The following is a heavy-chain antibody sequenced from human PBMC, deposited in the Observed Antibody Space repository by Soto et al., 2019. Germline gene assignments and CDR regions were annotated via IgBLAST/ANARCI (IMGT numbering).Heavy chain of an antibody. CDR1: GGSISGYY. CDR3: ARGGARAVAAMFDY. V-gene: IGHV4-4*07. J-gene: IGHJ4*02. CDR2: IHSSGST. Sequence: PSETLSLTCTVSGGSISGYYWSWIRQTAGKGLEWIGRIHSSGSTDYSPSLKSRITMSVDTSRNQFSVELTSVTAPDTAVYYCARGGARAVAAMFDYWGQGSLVTVSS. D-gene: IGHD2-2*01.